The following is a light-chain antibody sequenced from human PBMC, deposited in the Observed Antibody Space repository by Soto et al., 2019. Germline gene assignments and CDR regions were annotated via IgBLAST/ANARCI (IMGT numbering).Light chain of an antibody. CDR3: QQRSNWPRP. CDR1: QSVSSY. CDR2: DAS. J-gene: IGKJ1*01. V-gene: IGKV3-11*01. Sequence: EIVSSLSPATLSLSHWERATLSCMASQSVSSYLAWYQQKPGQAPRLLIYDASNRATGIPARFSGSGSGTDFTLTISSLEPEDFAVYYCQQRSNWPRPVGQGTKVAIK.